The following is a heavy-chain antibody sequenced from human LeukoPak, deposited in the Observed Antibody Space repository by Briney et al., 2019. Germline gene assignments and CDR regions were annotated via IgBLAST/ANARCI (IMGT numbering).Heavy chain of an antibody. CDR2: IGSSNSYI. CDR1: GFTFSSYS. V-gene: IGHV3-21*01. CDR3: ANSYFDY. Sequence: PGGSLRLSCAASGFTFSSYSMNWVRQAPGKGLEWVSSIGSSNSYIYYADSVKGRFTISTDNAKNSLYLQMDSLRVEDTAVYYCANSYFDYWGQGALVTVSS. J-gene: IGHJ4*02.